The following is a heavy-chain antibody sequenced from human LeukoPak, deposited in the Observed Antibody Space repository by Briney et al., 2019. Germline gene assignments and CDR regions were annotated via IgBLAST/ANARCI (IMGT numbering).Heavy chain of an antibody. CDR1: GYTFTDYY. CDR3: ARGHILTGFQVADY. CDR2: INPNSGGT. D-gene: IGHD3-9*01. V-gene: IGHV1-2*02. Sequence: ASVKVSCKASGYTFTDYYIHWVRQAPGQGLAWMGWINPNSGGTDYAQKFQGRVTMTRDTSINTAYMELSRLRSDDTAVYYCARGHILTGFQVADYWGQGTLVTVSS. J-gene: IGHJ4*02.